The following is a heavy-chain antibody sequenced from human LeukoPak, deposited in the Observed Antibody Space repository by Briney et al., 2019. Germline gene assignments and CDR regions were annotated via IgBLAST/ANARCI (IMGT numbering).Heavy chain of an antibody. D-gene: IGHD6-13*01. CDR1: GGSISSSSYY. CDR2: IYYSGST. J-gene: IGHJ4*02. Sequence: SETLSLTCTVSGGSISSSSYYWGWIRQPPGKGLEWIGSIYYSGSTYYNPSLKSRVTISVDTSKNQFSLKLSSVTAADTAAYYCARVRVAAGSPDYWGQGTLVTVSS. CDR3: ARVRVAAGSPDY. V-gene: IGHV4-39*07.